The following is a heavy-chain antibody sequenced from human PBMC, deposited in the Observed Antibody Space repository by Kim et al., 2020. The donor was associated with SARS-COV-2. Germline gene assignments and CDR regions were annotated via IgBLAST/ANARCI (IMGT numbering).Heavy chain of an antibody. D-gene: IGHD6-19*01. J-gene: IGHJ4*02. CDR2: TSDGGGST. CDR3: AIRIAVAGTIDY. Sequence: GGSLRLSCAASGVTSRSYAMSWVRQAPGKGLEWVAATSDGGGSTYYADSVRGRFTISRDDSESTLNLVMNGLRVEDTAIYYCAIRIAVAGTIDYWGQGTLVTVSS. V-gene: IGHV3-23*01. CDR1: GVTSRSYA.